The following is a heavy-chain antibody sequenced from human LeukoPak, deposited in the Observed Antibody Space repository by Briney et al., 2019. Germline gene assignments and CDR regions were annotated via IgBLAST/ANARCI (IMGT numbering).Heavy chain of an antibody. Sequence: SETLSLTCTVSGYSISSGYYWSGIRQPPGKGLEWIGTMYHSGSTYYNPSLKSRVTISPDASTNQFSLMLNSVTAADTAVYYCARSCSGGSCYYYYGMDVWGQGTTVTVSS. D-gene: IGHD2-15*01. CDR3: ARSCSGGSCYYYYGMDV. J-gene: IGHJ6*02. CDR1: GYSISSGYY. CDR2: MYHSGST. V-gene: IGHV4-38-2*02.